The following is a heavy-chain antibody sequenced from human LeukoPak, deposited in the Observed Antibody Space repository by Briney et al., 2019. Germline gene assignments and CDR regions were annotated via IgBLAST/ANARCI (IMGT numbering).Heavy chain of an antibody. V-gene: IGHV3-23*01. CDR3: ASLLLCYGCSSSSDSFDI. D-gene: IGHD6-6*01. Sequence: GGTLRLSCAASGFTFSSYGMSWVRQAPGKGLEWVSAISGSGGSTTYADSVRGRFTISRDNAKNTLYLQMNSLRAEDTAVYYCASLLLCYGCSSSSDSFDIWGQGTMVTVSS. CDR1: GFTFSSYG. J-gene: IGHJ3*02. CDR2: ISGSGGST.